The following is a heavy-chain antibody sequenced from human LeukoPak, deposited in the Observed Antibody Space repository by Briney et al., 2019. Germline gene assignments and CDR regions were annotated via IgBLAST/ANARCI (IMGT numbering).Heavy chain of an antibody. D-gene: IGHD2-21*02. CDR1: GFTFDDYG. CDR3: ATGDCGGDCYSSYFDY. Sequence: GGSLRLSCAASGFTFDDYGMSWVRQAPGKGLEWVSGINWNGGSTGYADSVKGRFTISRDNAKNSLYLQMNSLRAEDTALYHCATGDCGGDCYSSYFDYWGQGTLVTVSS. CDR2: INWNGGST. V-gene: IGHV3-20*01. J-gene: IGHJ4*02.